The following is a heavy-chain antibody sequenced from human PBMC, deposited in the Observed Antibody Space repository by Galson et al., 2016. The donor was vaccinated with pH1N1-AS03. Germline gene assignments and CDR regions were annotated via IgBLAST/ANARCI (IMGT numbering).Heavy chain of an antibody. Sequence: SLRLSCAASGFTFSKYAMTWVRQAPRKGLEWVSVIGVSGIRTQYADSVKGRLTISRDNSKESLYLQMNSLRDEDTGVYYCARIVTMSDFDSWGQGTLVTVSS. CDR3: ARIVTMSDFDS. CDR1: GFTFSKYA. J-gene: IGHJ4*02. D-gene: IGHD2-21*02. CDR2: IGVSGIRT. V-gene: IGHV3-23*01.